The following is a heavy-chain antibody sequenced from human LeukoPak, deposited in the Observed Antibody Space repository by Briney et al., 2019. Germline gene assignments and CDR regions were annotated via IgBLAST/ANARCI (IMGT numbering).Heavy chain of an antibody. J-gene: IGHJ4*02. CDR2: FDPEDGET. CDR1: GYTLTELS. CDR3: ATPLTYYYDSSAFDY. Sequence: GASVKVSCKVSGYTLTELSMHGVRQAPGKGLEWMGGFDPEDGETIYAQKFQGRVTMTEDTSTDTAYMELSSLRSEDTAVYYCATPLTYYYDSSAFDYWGQGPLVTVSS. D-gene: IGHD3-22*01. V-gene: IGHV1-24*01.